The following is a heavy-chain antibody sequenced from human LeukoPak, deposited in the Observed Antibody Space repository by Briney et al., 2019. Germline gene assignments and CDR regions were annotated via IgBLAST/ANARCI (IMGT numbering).Heavy chain of an antibody. D-gene: IGHD3-22*01. CDR1: GFTFSSYE. CDR3: ARFVNSGYYNPRGHDY. J-gene: IGHJ4*02. V-gene: IGHV3-48*03. CDR2: ISSSGSTI. Sequence: PGGSLRLSCAASGFTFSSYEMNWVRQAPGKGLEWVSYISSSGSTIYYADSVKGRFTISRDNAKNSLYLQMNNLRAEDTAVYYCARFVNSGYYNPRGHDYWGQGTLVTVSS.